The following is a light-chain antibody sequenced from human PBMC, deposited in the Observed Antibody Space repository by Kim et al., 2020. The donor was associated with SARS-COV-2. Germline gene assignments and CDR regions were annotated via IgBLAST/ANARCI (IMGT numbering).Light chain of an antibody. Sequence: GQSITISCTGTSSDVGGYNYVSWYQQHPGKAPKLMIYDVSNRPSGVSNRFSGSKSGNTASLTISGLQAEDEADYYCSSYTSSTTRVFGGGTKLTVL. J-gene: IGLJ3*02. CDR1: SSDVGGYNY. V-gene: IGLV2-14*03. CDR2: DVS. CDR3: SSYTSSTTRV.